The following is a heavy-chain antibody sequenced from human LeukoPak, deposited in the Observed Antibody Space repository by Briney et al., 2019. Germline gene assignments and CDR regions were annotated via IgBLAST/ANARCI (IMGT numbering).Heavy chain of an antibody. V-gene: IGHV4-34*01. CDR1: GGSFSGYY. J-gene: IGHJ4*02. CDR2: INHSGST. CDR3: ARTRRRGFDY. Sequence: PSETLSLTCAVYGGSFSGYYWSWIRQPPGKGLEWIGEINHSGSTNYNPSLKSRVTISVDTSKNQFSLKPSSVTAADTAVYYCARTRRRGFDYWGQGTLVTVSS.